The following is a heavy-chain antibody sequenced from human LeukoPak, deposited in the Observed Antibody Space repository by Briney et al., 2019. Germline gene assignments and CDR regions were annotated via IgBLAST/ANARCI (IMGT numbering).Heavy chain of an antibody. V-gene: IGHV3-21*01. J-gene: IGHJ4*02. CDR2: ISSSSNYI. D-gene: IGHD3-22*01. CDR3: ARDYDGSGYFGY. CDR1: GFTFSSYE. Sequence: GGSLRLSCAASGFTFSSYEMNWVRQAPGKGLEWVSSISSSSNYIYCADSVKGRFTISRDNAKNSLYLQMNSLRAEDTAVYYCARDYDGSGYFGYWGQGTLVTVSS.